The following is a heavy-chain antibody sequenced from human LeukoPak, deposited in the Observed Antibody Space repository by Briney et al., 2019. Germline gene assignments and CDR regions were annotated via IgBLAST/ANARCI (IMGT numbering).Heavy chain of an antibody. CDR3: ARVGIAAAGSYNWFDP. CDR2: IYHSGST. Sequence: SETLSLTCTVSGYSISSGYYWGWIRQPPGKGLEWIGSIYHSGSTYYNPSLKSRVTISVDTSKNQFSLKLSSVTAADTAVYYCARVGIAAAGSYNWFDPWGQGTLVTVSS. D-gene: IGHD6-13*01. V-gene: IGHV4-38-2*02. J-gene: IGHJ5*02. CDR1: GYSISSGYY.